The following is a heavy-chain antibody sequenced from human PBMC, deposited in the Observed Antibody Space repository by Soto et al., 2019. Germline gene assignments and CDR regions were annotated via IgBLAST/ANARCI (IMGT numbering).Heavy chain of an antibody. CDR3: ARTSGYYFYDY. CDR1: GYTFTSYA. D-gene: IGHD3-3*01. Sequence: QVQLVQSGAEVKKPGASVKVSCKTSGYTFTSYAMHWVRQAAGQRLEWMGWINAGNGNTKYSRKFQGRVTITRDTSASTAYMELSSLRSEDTAVYYCARTSGYYFYDYWGQGTLVTVSS. V-gene: IGHV1-3*01. J-gene: IGHJ4*02. CDR2: INAGNGNT.